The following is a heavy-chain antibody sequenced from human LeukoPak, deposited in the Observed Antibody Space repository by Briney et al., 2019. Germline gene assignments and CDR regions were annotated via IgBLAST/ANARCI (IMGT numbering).Heavy chain of an antibody. CDR3: AREPHYYDSSAPDAFDI. J-gene: IGHJ3*02. CDR2: INPNSGGT. D-gene: IGHD3-22*01. CDR1: GYTFTGYY. Sequence: ASVKVSCKASGYTFTGYYMHWVRQAPGQGLEWMGWINPNSGGTNYAQKFQGRVTMTRDTSISTAYMELSRLRSDDTAVYYCAREPHYYDSSAPDAFDIWGQGTMVTVSS. V-gene: IGHV1-2*02.